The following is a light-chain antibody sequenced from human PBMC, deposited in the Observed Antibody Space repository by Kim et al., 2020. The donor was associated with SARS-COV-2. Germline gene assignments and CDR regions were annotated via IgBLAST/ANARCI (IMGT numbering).Light chain of an antibody. J-gene: IGLJ3*02. CDR1: SNNVGNEG. CDR3: SAWDSSLSAWV. V-gene: IGLV10-54*01. Sequence: RQTATLTCTGNSNNVGNEGVAWLQQHQGHPPKLLSCRNNNRPSGISERFSASRSENTASLTITGLQPEDEADYYCSAWDSSLSAWVFGGGTKL. CDR2: RNN.